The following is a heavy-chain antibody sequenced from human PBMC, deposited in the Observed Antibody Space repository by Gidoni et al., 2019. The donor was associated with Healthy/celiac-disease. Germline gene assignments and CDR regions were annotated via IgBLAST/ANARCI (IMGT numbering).Heavy chain of an antibody. CDR3: ARDTPDDYVWGSYRYTGNLDY. CDR1: GFTFSSYG. J-gene: IGHJ4*02. Sequence: QVQLVESGGGVVQPGRSLRLSCAASGFTFSSYGMHWVRQAPGKGLEWVAVIWYDGSNKYYADSVKGRFTISRDNSKNTLYLQMNSLRAEDTAVYYCARDTPDDYVWGSYRYTGNLDYWGQGTLVTVSS. CDR2: IWYDGSNK. D-gene: IGHD3-16*02. V-gene: IGHV3-33*01.